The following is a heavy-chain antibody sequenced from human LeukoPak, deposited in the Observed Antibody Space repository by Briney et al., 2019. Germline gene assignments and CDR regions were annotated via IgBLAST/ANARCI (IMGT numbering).Heavy chain of an antibody. Sequence: SETLSLTCAVYGGSFSGYYWSWIRQTPGKGLEWIGEINDSERTNHNPSLKSRVTISVDTSKNQFSLKLSSVTAADTAVYYCARAPKEWFVDVYYFDYWGQGTLVTVSS. D-gene: IGHD3-10*01. CDR1: GGSFSGYY. J-gene: IGHJ4*02. CDR2: INDSERT. CDR3: ARAPKEWFVDVYYFDY. V-gene: IGHV4-34*01.